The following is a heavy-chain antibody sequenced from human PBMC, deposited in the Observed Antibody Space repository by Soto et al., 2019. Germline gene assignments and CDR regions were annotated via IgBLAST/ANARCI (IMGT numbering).Heavy chain of an antibody. J-gene: IGHJ3*02. CDR3: ARHVLVKGDYVWGSYRSDDAFDI. D-gene: IGHD3-16*02. CDR1: RHSIIS. V-gene: IGHV4-59*08. CDR2: IYYSGST. Sequence: SGTLSLTCTAHRHSIISWSWTRQTSGKCLELIWNIYYSGSTSYNPSLKSRVTISLDTSKNHFSLKLSSVTAADTAVYYCARHVLVKGDYVWGSYRSDDAFDIWGQGTMVT.